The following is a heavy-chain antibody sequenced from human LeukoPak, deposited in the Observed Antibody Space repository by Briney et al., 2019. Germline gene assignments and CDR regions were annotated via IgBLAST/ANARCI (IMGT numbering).Heavy chain of an antibody. V-gene: IGHV4-39*07. Sequence: SETLSLTCAVSGGSISSNGDYWGWIRQPPGKGLEWIGRIYYSGSTYYNPSLKSRVTISVDTSKNQFSLKLSSVTAADTAVYYCARYLLLWFGDYYYYYMDVWGKGTTVTISS. J-gene: IGHJ6*03. CDR2: IYYSGST. D-gene: IGHD3-10*01. CDR3: ARYLLLWFGDYYYYYMDV. CDR1: GGSISSNGDY.